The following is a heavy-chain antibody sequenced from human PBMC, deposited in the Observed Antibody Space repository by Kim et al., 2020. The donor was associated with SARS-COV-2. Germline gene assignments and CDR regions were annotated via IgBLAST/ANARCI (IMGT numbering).Heavy chain of an antibody. CDR2: IRGKATSFAT. Sequence: GGSLRLSCAASGFTFSGSSMHWVRQASGKGLEWVARIRGKATSFATAYAASGKGRITISSDDSKLTAYLQMLNLKTADTAVYYCTTVPVTTFAFWAAFD. CDR3: TTVPVTTFAFWAAFD. J-gene: IGHJ3*01. V-gene: IGHV3-73*01. CDR1: GFTFSGSS. D-gene: IGHD3-16*01.